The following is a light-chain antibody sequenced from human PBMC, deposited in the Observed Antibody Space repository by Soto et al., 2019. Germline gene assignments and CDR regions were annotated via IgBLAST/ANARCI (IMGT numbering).Light chain of an antibody. CDR1: QSVSSSY. V-gene: IGKV3-20*01. Sequence: EIGLTQSPGTLSLSPGERATLSCRASQSVSSSYLAWYQQKPGQAPRLFIYGASSRATGIPDRFSGSGSGTDFTLTISRLEPEDFAVYYCQQYGSSPGTFGQGTKLEIK. CDR2: GAS. CDR3: QQYGSSPGT. J-gene: IGKJ2*01.